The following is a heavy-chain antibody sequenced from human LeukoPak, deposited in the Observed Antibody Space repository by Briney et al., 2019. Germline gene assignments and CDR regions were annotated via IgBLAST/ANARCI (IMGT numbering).Heavy chain of an antibody. Sequence: GGSLRLSCAASGFTLGNYWMNWDRQAPGKGLEWVANINQDGTEKYYVESVKGRFTISRDNAKKSLYLHLISLRADQTAVYYCAREGCSGATCYLDSWGQGTLVTVSS. CDR2: INQDGTEK. D-gene: IGHD2-15*01. V-gene: IGHV3-7*04. CDR1: GFTLGNYW. J-gene: IGHJ4*02. CDR3: AREGCSGATCYLDS.